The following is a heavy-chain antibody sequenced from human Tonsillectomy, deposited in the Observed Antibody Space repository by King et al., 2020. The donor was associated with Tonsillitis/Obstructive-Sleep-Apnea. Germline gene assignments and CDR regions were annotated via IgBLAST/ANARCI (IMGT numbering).Heavy chain of an antibody. V-gene: IGHV3-30*01. J-gene: IGHJ6*03. CDR1: GFTFSSYA. CDR3: ARDGVYSNQLALYYYYYYMDV. CDR2: ISYDGSNK. Sequence: QLVQSGGGVVQPGRSLRLSCAASGFTFSSYAMHWVRQAPGKGLEWVAVISYDGSNKYYADSVKGRFTISRDNSKKTLYLQMNSLRAEDTAVYYCARDGVYSNQLALYYYYYYMDVWGKGTTVTVSS. D-gene: IGHD4-11*01.